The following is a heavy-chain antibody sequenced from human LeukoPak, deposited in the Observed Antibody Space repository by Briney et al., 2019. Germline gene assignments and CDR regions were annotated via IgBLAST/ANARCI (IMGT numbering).Heavy chain of an antibody. Sequence: GGSLRLSCAASGFPFSSYGMHWVRQAPGKGLEWVAFIRYDGSNKYYADSVKGRFTISRDNSKNTLYLQMNSLRAEDTAVYYCAKGRVRGVIITDFDYWGQGTLVTVSS. CDR2: IRYDGSNK. CDR3: AKGRVRGVIITDFDY. J-gene: IGHJ4*02. V-gene: IGHV3-30*02. CDR1: GFPFSSYG. D-gene: IGHD3-10*01.